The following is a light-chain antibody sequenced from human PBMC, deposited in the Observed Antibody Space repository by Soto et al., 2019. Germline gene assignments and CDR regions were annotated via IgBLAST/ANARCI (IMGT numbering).Light chain of an antibody. CDR1: QSVNTN. Sequence: ETLMTQSPATMSVSPGERATLSCRASQSVNTNLAWYQQKLGQAPRVLIYGASTRATGIPARFTGSGSGTEFILTITSLQSEDSAVYCCQEYNTWPWMFGQGTKV. CDR3: QEYNTWPWM. V-gene: IGKV3-15*01. J-gene: IGKJ1*01. CDR2: GAS.